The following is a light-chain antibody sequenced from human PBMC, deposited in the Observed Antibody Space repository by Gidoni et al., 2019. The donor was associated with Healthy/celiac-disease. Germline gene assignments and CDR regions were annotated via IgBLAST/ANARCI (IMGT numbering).Light chain of an antibody. CDR2: LGS. CDR1: QSLLHSNGYTY. V-gene: IGKV2-28*01. J-gene: IGKJ5*01. CDR3: MQALQPPPIT. Sequence: DIVMTQSPLSLPVTPGEPASISCRSSQSLLHSNGYTYFDWYLQKPGQSPQLLIYLGSNRASGVPDRFSGSGSGTDFTLTISRVEAEDVGVYYCMQALQPPPITFGQGTRLEIK.